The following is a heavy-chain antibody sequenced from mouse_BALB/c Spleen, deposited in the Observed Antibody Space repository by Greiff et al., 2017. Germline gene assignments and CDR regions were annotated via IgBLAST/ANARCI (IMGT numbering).Heavy chain of an antibody. CDR1: GYTFSSYW. D-gene: IGHD2-3*01. V-gene: IGHV1-9*01. Sequence: QVQLQQSGAELMKPGASVKISCKATGYTFSSYWIEWVKQRPGHGLEWIGEILPGSGSTNYNEKFKGKATFTADTSSHTAYMQLSSLTSEDSAVYYCASSYDGYYKFAYWGQGTLVTVSA. J-gene: IGHJ3*01. CDR2: ILPGSGST. CDR3: ASSYDGYYKFAY.